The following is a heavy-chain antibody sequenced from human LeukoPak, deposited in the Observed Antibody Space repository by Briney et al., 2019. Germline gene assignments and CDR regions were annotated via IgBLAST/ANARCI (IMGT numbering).Heavy chain of an antibody. D-gene: IGHD5-18*01. CDR2: IYSGGST. J-gene: IGHJ4*02. CDR1: EFSVSSNY. V-gene: IGHV3-53*01. Sequence: GGSLRLSCAASEFSVSSNYMSWVRQAPGKGLEWVSVIYSGGSTYYADSVKGRFTISRDNSMNTLFLQMNSLRAEDTAVYCCASGQRSVWIQLSGPDYWGQGTLVTVSS. CDR3: ASGQRSVWIQLSGPDY.